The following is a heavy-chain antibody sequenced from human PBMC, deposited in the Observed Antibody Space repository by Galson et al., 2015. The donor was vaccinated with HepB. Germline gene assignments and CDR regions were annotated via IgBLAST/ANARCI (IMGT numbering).Heavy chain of an antibody. Sequence: SLRLSCAASGFTFSDYYMSWIRQAPGKGLEWLSYISSSTIYTNYADSVKGRFTISRDNVRNSMYLQMNRLRAEETAVYYCARVADSDYGDHSHFDSWGQGTLVTVSS. CDR1: GFTFSDYY. CDR2: ISSSTIYT. J-gene: IGHJ4*02. CDR3: ARVADSDYGDHSHFDS. D-gene: IGHD4-17*01. V-gene: IGHV3-11*06.